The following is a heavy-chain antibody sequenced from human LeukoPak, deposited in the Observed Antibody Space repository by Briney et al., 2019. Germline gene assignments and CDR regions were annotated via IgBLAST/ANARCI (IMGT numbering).Heavy chain of an antibody. CDR3: ARLLYDVFDI. J-gene: IGHJ3*02. V-gene: IGHV3-23*01. CDR2: ISGSGGST. Sequence: GGSLRLSCAAAGFTFSSYAMSWVRQAPGKGLEWVSAISGSGGSTYYADSVKGRFTISRDNSKNTPYLQMNSLRAEDTAVYYCARLLYDVFDIWGQGTMVTVSS. D-gene: IGHD3-3*01. CDR1: GFTFSSYA.